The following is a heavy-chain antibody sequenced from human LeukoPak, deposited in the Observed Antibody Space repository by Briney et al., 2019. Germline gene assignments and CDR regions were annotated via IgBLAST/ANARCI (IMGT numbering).Heavy chain of an antibody. V-gene: IGHV1-2*02. CDR1: GYTFTGYY. J-gene: IGHJ5*02. D-gene: IGHD2-2*01. CDR3: ARARGDIVVVPAAIWFDP. Sequence: ASVKVSCKASGYTFTGYYMHWVRQAPGQGLEWMGWIKPNSGGTNYAQKFQGRVSMTRDTSISTAYMELSRLRSDDTAVYYCARARGDIVVVPAAIWFDPWGRGTLVTVSS. CDR2: IKPNSGGT.